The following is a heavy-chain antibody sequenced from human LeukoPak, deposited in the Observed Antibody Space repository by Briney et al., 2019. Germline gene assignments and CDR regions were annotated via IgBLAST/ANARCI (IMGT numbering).Heavy chain of an antibody. D-gene: IGHD6-13*01. J-gene: IGHJ4*02. CDR2: ISYDGSNK. CDR1: GFTFSSYA. CDR3: ARGASSSWPKNPSDY. V-gene: IGHV3-30*01. Sequence: GRSLRLSCAASGFTFSSYAMHWVRQAPGKGLEWVAVISYDGSNKYYADSVKGRFTISRDNSKNTLYLQMNSLRAEDTAVYYCARGASSSWPKNPSDYWGQGTLVTVSS.